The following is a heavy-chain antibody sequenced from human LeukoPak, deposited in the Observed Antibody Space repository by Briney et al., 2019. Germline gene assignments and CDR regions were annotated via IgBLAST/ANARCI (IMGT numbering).Heavy chain of an antibody. CDR1: GGSISNYY. CDR2: IYYSGST. Sequence: SETLSLTCTVSGGSISNYYWSWFRQPPGKRLEWIAYIYYSGSTNYNPSLKSRVTISVDTSKNQLSLKLSSVTAADTAVYYCARHAPESYYRSFPLDYWGQGTLVTVSS. CDR3: ARHAPESYYRSFPLDY. D-gene: IGHD3-10*01. J-gene: IGHJ4*02. V-gene: IGHV4-59*08.